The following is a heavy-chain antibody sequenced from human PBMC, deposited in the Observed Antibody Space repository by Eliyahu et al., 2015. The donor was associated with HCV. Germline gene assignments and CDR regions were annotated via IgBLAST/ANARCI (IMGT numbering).Heavy chain of an antibody. CDR2: IDPHSGGT. Sequence: QVQLVQSGPEVTKPGASVNVSCKTSGYAFTGFSIHWVRQAPGQGLEWMGRIDPHSGGTDFAPKFQGRVTMTRDTSIKTAYLELSGLRSDDTAVYYCMSRVLGTTSGDDPWGQGTLVTVSS. D-gene: IGHD1-26*01. J-gene: IGHJ5*02. CDR1: GYAFTGFS. CDR3: MSRVLGTTSGDDP. V-gene: IGHV1-2*06.